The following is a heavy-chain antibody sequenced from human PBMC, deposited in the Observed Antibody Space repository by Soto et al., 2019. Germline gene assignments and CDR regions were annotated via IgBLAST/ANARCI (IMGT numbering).Heavy chain of an antibody. CDR1: GYTLTELS. D-gene: IGHD2-21*01. CDR3: ATVSGDHNWSDP. Sequence: ASVKVSCKVSGYTLTELSMHWVRQAPGKGLEWMGGFDPEDGETIYAQKFQGRVTMTEDTSTDTAYMELSSLRSEDTAVYYRATVSGDHNWSDPWGQGTLVTVSS. J-gene: IGHJ5*02. CDR2: FDPEDGET. V-gene: IGHV1-24*01.